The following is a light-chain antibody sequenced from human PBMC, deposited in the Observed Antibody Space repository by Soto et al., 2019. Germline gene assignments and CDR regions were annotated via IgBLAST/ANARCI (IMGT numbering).Light chain of an antibody. J-gene: IGLJ1*01. V-gene: IGLV2-14*01. Sequence: QSVLTQPASVSGSPGQSITISCTGTSSDVGGYNFVSWYQQHPGKSPKLMIYEVSNRPSGVSNRFSGSKSGNTASLTISGLQAEDEAYYYCSSCTNIFPPVFGTGTKLTVL. CDR3: SSCTNIFPPV. CDR2: EVS. CDR1: SSDVGGYNF.